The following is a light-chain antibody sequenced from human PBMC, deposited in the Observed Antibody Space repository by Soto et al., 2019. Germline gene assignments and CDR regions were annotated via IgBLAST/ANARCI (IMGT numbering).Light chain of an antibody. CDR2: AAS. V-gene: IGKV1-39*01. CDR3: QQSYRTPRS. CDR1: QYVDRY. Sequence: IQMTQSPSSLSESVGDRVTISCRASQYVDRYLNWYQQKPGKAPKLLIYAASSLQSGVPPRFSGIGSGTDFTLTISSLQPEDSATYYCQQSYRTPRSFGQGTKVEVK. J-gene: IGKJ1*01.